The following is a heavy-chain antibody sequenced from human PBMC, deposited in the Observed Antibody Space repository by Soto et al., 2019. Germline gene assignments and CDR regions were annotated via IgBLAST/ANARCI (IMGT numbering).Heavy chain of an antibody. D-gene: IGHD2-15*01. CDR2: IIPIFGTA. Sequence: QVQLVQSGAEVKKPGSSVKVSCKASGGTFSSYAISWVRQAPGQGLEWMGGIIPIFGTANYAQKFQGRVTITAAESTSTAYMELSSLRSEDTAVYYCARHSCCSTPTYYYGMDVWGQGTTVTVSS. V-gene: IGHV1-69*12. CDR3: ARHSCCSTPTYYYGMDV. CDR1: GGTFSSYA. J-gene: IGHJ6*02.